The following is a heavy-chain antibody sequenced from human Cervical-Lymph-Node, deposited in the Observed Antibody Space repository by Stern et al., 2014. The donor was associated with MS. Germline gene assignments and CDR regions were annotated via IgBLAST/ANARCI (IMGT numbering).Heavy chain of an antibody. CDR2: MNPNRGNT. CDR1: GYTFTSYD. CDR3: ARGTYYYDSSGYPY. Sequence: QVQLVQSGAEVKKPGASVKVSCKASGYTFTSYDINWVRQATGQGLEWMGWMNPNRGNTGYAQKFQGRVPMTRNTSISTAYMELSSLRSEDTAVYYCARGTYYYDSSGYPYWGQGTLVTVSS. J-gene: IGHJ4*02. D-gene: IGHD3-22*01. V-gene: IGHV1-8*01.